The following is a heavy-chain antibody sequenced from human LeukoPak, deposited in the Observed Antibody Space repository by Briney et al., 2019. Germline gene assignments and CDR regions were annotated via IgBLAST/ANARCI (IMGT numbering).Heavy chain of an antibody. CDR1: GGTSSSYA. D-gene: IGHD4-17*01. Sequence: SVKVSCKASGGTSSSYAISWVRQAPGQGLEWMGGIIPIFGTANYAQKFQGRVTITTDESTSTAYMELSSLRSEDTAVYYCARDGWNPFTVTTGYFDYWGQGTLVTVSS. V-gene: IGHV1-69*05. J-gene: IGHJ4*02. CDR2: IIPIFGTA. CDR3: ARDGWNPFTVTTGYFDY.